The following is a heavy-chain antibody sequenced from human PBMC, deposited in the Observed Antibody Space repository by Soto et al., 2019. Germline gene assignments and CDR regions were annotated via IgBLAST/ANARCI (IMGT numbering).Heavy chain of an antibody. J-gene: IGHJ6*02. CDR2: ISYDGSNK. D-gene: IGHD6-19*01. CDR1: GFTFSSYA. CDR3: ARDPYSGWLRIYGMDV. V-gene: IGHV3-30-3*01. Sequence: QVQLVESGGGVVQPGRSLRLSCAASGFTFSSYAMHWVRQAPGKGLEWVAVISYDGSNKYYADSVKGRFTISRDNSKNTLYLQMNSLRAEDTAVYYCARDPYSGWLRIYGMDVWGQGTTVTVSS.